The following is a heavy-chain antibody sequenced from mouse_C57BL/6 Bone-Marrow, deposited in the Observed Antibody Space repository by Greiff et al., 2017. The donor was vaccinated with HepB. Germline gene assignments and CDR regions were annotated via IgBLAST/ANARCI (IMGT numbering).Heavy chain of an antibody. CDR2: IYPRSGNT. CDR3: ARAGITRYGYAMDY. J-gene: IGHJ4*01. Sequence: QVHVKQSGAELARPGASVKLSCKASGYTFTSYGISWVKQRTGQGLEWIGEIYPRSGNTYYNEKFKGKATLTADKSSSTAYMELRSLTSEDSAVYFCARAGITRYGYAMDYWGQGTSVTVSS. D-gene: IGHD2-4*01. V-gene: IGHV1-81*01. CDR1: GYTFTSYG.